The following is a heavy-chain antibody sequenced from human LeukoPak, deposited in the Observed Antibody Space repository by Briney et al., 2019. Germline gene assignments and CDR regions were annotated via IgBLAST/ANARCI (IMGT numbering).Heavy chain of an antibody. V-gene: IGHV4-4*02. Sequence: SETLSLTCAVSGGSISSSNWWSWVRQPPGKGLEWIGEIYHSGSTNYNPSLKSRVTISVDTSKNQFSLKLSSVTAADTAVYYCARHDCSSTSCPPAPDAFDIWGQGTMVTVSS. D-gene: IGHD2-2*01. CDR2: IYHSGST. J-gene: IGHJ3*02. CDR1: GGSISSSNW. CDR3: ARHDCSSTSCPPAPDAFDI.